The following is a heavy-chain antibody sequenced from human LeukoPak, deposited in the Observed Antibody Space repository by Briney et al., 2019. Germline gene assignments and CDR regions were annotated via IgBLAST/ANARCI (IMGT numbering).Heavy chain of an antibody. J-gene: IGHJ5*01. CDR2: INPNSGVT. V-gene: IGHV1-2*06. CDR3: ARDASNWSAFDS. Sequence: ASVKVSCKASGYTFSGYSMHWVRQAPGQGLEWMGRINPNSGVTYYAQKFQGRVTMTSDTSITTAYMELSSRTSDDTASYYCARDASNWSAFDSWGQGTLVIVSS. D-gene: IGHD1-20*01. CDR1: GYTFSGYS.